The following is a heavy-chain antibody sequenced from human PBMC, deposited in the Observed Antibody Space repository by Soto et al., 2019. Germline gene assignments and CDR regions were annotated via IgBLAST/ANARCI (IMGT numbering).Heavy chain of an antibody. CDR1: GFTFSSYG. CDR2: ISHDGSNK. Sequence: QVQLVESGGGVVQPGRSLRLSCAASGFTFSSYGMHWVRQAPGKGLEWVAVISHDGSNKFYADSVKGRFTISRDNSENTLYLQMNSLRPEDTAVYYCAKDPSSRSGHDPGYYYGMDVWGQGTTVTVSS. J-gene: IGHJ6*02. D-gene: IGHD5-12*01. CDR3: AKDPSSRSGHDPGYYYGMDV. V-gene: IGHV3-30*18.